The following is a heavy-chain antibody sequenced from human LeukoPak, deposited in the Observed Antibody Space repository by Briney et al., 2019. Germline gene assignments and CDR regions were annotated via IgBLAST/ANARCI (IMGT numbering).Heavy chain of an antibody. CDR3: ARGSYDSSGYYYFDY. CDR1: GYTFTCYG. J-gene: IGHJ4*02. Sequence: ASVKVSCKASGYTFTCYGISWVRQAPGQGLEWMGWISAYNGNTNYAQKLQGRVTMTTDTSTSTAYMELSSLRSEDMAVYYCARGSYDSSGYYYFDYWGQGTLVTVSS. D-gene: IGHD3-22*01. V-gene: IGHV1-18*03. CDR2: ISAYNGNT.